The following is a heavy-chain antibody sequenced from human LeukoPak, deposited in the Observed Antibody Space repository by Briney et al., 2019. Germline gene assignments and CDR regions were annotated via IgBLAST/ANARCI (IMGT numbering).Heavy chain of an antibody. CDR2: IYTSGST. V-gene: IGHV4-4*09. D-gene: IGHD6-6*01. J-gene: IGHJ6*03. Sequence: PSETLSLTCTVSGGSISSYYWSWIRQLPGKGLEWIGYIYTSGSTNYNPSLKSRVTISVDTSKNQFSLKLSSVTAADTAVYYCASSIAARDYYYYYYMDVWGKGTTVTVSS. CDR3: ASSIAARDYYYYYYMDV. CDR1: GGSISSYY.